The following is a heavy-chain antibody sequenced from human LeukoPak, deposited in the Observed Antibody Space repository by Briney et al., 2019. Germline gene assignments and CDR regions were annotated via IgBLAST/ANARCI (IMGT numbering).Heavy chain of an antibody. CDR3: ARRPIAAGNNWFDP. CDR2: IYYTGTT. Sequence: SETLSLTCAVYGGSFSVYYWSWIRQPPGKGLDWIGSIYYTGTTYYSPSLQTRATLSFDTSKNQFSLKLTSVTAADTAVYFCARRPIAAGNNWFDPWGQGTLVTVSS. CDR1: GGSFSVYY. D-gene: IGHD6-13*01. J-gene: IGHJ5*02. V-gene: IGHV4-34*01.